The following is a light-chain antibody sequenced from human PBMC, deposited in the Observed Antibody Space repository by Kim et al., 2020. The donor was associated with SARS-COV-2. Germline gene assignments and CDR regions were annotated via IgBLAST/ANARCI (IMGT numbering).Light chain of an antibody. J-gene: IGKJ1*01. CDR2: GAS. CDR1: QSVSSK. CDR3: QQYDNLPPWT. V-gene: IGKV3-15*01. Sequence: EIVMTQSPATLSVSPGERATLSCRASQSVSSKLAWYLHKPGQAPRLLIYGASTRATGIPARFSGSGSGTDFTLTISSLQSEDSAVYYCQQYDNLPPWTFGQGTKVDIK.